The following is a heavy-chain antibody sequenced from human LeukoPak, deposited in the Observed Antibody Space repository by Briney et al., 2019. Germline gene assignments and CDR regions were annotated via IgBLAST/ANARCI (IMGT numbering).Heavy chain of an antibody. J-gene: IGHJ4*02. CDR1: GFTFSSYA. CDR3: TKSNYYGSGSHTYYFDF. D-gene: IGHD3-10*01. CDR2: ISGSGGST. Sequence: GGSLRLSCATSGFTFSSYAMSWVRQAPGKGLEWVSAISGSGGSTYYADSVKGRFTISRDNSKNTLYLQMNSLRVEDTAVYYCTKSNYYGSGSHTYYFDFWGQGTPVTVSS. V-gene: IGHV3-23*01.